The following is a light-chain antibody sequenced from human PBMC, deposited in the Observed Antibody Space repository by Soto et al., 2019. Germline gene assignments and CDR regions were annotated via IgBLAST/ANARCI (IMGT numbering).Light chain of an antibody. CDR1: QSVLYSSTNKNY. V-gene: IGKV4-1*01. Sequence: DIVMTQSPDSLAVSLGERATINCKSSQSVLYSSTNKNYLAWYQQKAGQPPKLLIYWASTRESGVPDRISGSGSGTDFTLTISSLQAEYVAVYYCQQYYSSPRTFGQGTKLEIK. CDR2: WAS. J-gene: IGKJ2*01. CDR3: QQYYSSPRT.